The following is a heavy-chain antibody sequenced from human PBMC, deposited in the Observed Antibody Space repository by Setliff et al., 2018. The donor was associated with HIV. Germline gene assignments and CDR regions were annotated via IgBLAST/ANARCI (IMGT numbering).Heavy chain of an antibody. D-gene: IGHD4-17*01. CDR2: ICNTGSI. CDR1: GGSISSSSYY. V-gene: IGHV4-39*01. CDR3: ARHANPTVITDIPFDP. Sequence: TLSLTCTVSGGSISSSSYYWGWIRQPPGKGLEWIGSICNTGSIHYNPSLESRVTISVDTSKNDFSLKMTSVTAADTAVYYCARHANPTVITDIPFDPWGQGTLVTVSS. J-gene: IGHJ5*02.